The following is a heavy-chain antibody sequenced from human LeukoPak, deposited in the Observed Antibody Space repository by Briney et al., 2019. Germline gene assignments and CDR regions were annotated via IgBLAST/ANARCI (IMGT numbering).Heavy chain of an antibody. J-gene: IGHJ4*02. CDR3: ARGWSGSAHFDY. CDR2: ISSSRSYI. Sequence: GGSLRLSCAASGFTFSSYSMNWVRQAPGKGLEWVSFISSSRSYIYYADSVKGRFTIARDNAKNSLYLQMNSLRAEDTALYYCARGWSGSAHFDYWGQGTLVTVSS. V-gene: IGHV3-21*04. D-gene: IGHD1-26*01. CDR1: GFTFSSYS.